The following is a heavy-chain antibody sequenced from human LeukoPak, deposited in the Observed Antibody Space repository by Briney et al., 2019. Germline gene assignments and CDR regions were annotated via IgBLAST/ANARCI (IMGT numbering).Heavy chain of an antibody. Sequence: SETLSLTCTVSGGSISSSSYYWGWIRQPPGKGLEWIGSIYYSGSTHYNPSLKSRVTISVDTSKNQFSLKLSSVTAADTAVYYCARLPQFDPWGQGTLVTVSS. V-gene: IGHV4-39*01. CDR1: GGSISSSSYY. J-gene: IGHJ5*02. CDR2: IYYSGST. CDR3: ARLPQFDP.